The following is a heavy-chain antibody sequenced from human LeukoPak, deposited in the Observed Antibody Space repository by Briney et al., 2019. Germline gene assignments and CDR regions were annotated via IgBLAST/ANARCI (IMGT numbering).Heavy chain of an antibody. CDR3: ARGQYCTSFTCPYYFDY. D-gene: IGHD2-8*01. J-gene: IGHJ4*02. Sequence: ASVKVSCKASGYTFTTYDINWVRQATGQGLEWMGWMNPNSGNTGYAQKFQGRVTMTRNTSTSTAYMELSSLRSEDTAVYYCARGQYCTSFTCPYYFDYWGQGTLVIVSP. V-gene: IGHV1-8*01. CDR2: MNPNSGNT. CDR1: GYTFTTYD.